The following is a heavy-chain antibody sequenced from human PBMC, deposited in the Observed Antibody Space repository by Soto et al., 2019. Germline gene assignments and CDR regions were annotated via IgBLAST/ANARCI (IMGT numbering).Heavy chain of an antibody. CDR1: GFTFSSYW. V-gene: IGHV3-7*01. CDR2: IKEDGSEK. D-gene: IGHD3-22*01. CDR3: ATKPHYYDSR. J-gene: IGHJ4*02. Sequence: GGSLRLSCAASGFTFSSYWMSWVRQAPGKGLEWVANIKEDGSEKYYVDSVKGRFTISRDNAKNSLFLQMNSLRAEDTAVYYCATKPHYYDSRRGQGTLVTVSS.